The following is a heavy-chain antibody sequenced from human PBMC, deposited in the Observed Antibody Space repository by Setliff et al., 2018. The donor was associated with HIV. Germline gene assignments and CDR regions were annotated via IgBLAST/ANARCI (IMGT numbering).Heavy chain of an antibody. J-gene: IGHJ6*03. Sequence: PGESLKISCKGSGYSFTSYWIGWVRQMPGKGLEWMGSIFPGDSDTRYSPSFEDLVTISVDKSISTAYLQWRSLKTSDTAFYYCASLRGDYVGQYYYYMDIWGKGTTVTVSS. V-gene: IGHV5-51*01. CDR3: ASLRGDYVGQYYYYMDI. CDR1: GYSFTSYW. CDR2: IFPGDSDT. D-gene: IGHD4-17*01.